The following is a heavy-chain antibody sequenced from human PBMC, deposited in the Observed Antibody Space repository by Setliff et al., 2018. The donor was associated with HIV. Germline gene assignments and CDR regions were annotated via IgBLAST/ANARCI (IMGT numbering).Heavy chain of an antibody. V-gene: IGHV1-46*03. CDR1: GYTFTGYF. Sequence: ASVKVSCKSFGYTFTGYFLHWVRQAPGQGLEWLGIIDPNGGATNNAQKLQGRLTVTTDTSTGTLYIELINLRSDDSAVYYCSRAGGGATDQAFDIWGQGTMVTVSS. D-gene: IGHD2-2*01. J-gene: IGHJ3*02. CDR3: SRAGGGATDQAFDI. CDR2: IDPNGGAT.